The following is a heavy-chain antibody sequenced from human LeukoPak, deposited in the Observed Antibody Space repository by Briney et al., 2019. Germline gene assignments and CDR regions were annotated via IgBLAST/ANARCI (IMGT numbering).Heavy chain of an antibody. D-gene: IGHD3-22*01. V-gene: IGHV4-31*03. CDR3: ARLVYDSSSPVAFDI. CDR2: IYYSGST. Sequence: SETLSLTCTVSGGSISSGGYHWSWIRQHPGKGLEWIGYIYYSGSTYYNPSLKSRVTISVDTSKNQFSLKLSSVTAADTAVYYCARLVYDSSSPVAFDIWGQGTMVTVSS. CDR1: GGSISSGGYH. J-gene: IGHJ3*02.